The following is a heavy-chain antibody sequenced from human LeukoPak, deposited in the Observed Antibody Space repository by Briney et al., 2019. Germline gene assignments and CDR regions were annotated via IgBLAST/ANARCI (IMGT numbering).Heavy chain of an antibody. CDR3: ARRSVGATGSGWYGLY. CDR1: GYSFTSDW. J-gene: IGHJ4*02. V-gene: IGHV5-51*01. D-gene: IGHD6-19*01. CDR2: IYPGDSAT. Sequence: GESLKISCKASGYSFTSDWIGWVRQMPGKGLEWMGIIYPGDSATRYSPSFQGQVTISADKSISTAFLQWSSLKASDTAIYYCARRSVGATGSGWYGLYWGQGALVTVSS.